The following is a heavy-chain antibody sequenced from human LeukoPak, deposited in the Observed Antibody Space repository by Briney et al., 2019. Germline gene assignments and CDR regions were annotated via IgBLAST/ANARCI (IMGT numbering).Heavy chain of an antibody. J-gene: IGHJ4*02. Sequence: PGGSLRLPCAASGFTLSSYAMHWVRQAPGKGLEWVAVISYDGSNKYYADSVKGRFTISRDNAKNSLYLQMNSLRAEDTAVYYCALAYGSGSYYRQYYFDYWGQGTLVTVSS. CDR1: GFTLSSYA. V-gene: IGHV3-30-3*01. CDR2: ISYDGSNK. CDR3: ALAYGSGSYYRQYYFDY. D-gene: IGHD3-10*01.